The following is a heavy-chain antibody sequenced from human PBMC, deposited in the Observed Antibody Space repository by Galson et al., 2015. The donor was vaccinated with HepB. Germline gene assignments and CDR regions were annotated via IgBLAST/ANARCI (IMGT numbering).Heavy chain of an antibody. V-gene: IGHV1-2*02. CDR2: INPISGGT. D-gene: IGHD6-13*01. J-gene: IGHJ4*02. CDR3: ARIAAAGSTLTDY. CDR1: GYTFTGYY. Sequence: SVKVSCKASGYTFTGYYMHWVRQAPGQGLEWMGWINPISGGTNYAQKFQGRVTMTRDTSISTAYMELSRLRSDDTAVYYCARIAAAGSTLTDYWGQGTLVTVSS.